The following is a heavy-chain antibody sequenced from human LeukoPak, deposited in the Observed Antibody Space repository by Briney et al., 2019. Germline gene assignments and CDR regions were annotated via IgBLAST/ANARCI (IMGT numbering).Heavy chain of an antibody. V-gene: IGHV3-74*01. D-gene: IGHD2-2*03. Sequence: GGSLSLSCVGSEFSFSRYWMHWVRQAPEKGLEWVSSIKYDGSATTFADSVKGRFSISTDSAKNTAYLQMNSLRVEDTAIYYCAMDINGDLFHVWGQGTLVTVSS. J-gene: IGHJ4*01. CDR3: AMDINGDLFHV. CDR2: IKYDGSAT. CDR1: EFSFSRYW.